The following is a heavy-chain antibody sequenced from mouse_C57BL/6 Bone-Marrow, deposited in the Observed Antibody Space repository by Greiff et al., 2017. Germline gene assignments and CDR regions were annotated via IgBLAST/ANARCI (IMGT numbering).Heavy chain of an antibody. J-gene: IGHJ4*01. V-gene: IGHV1-81*01. CDR2: IYPRSGNT. CDR3: ARYGDGNYVNAMDY. D-gene: IGHD2-1*01. Sequence: QVQLQQSGAELARPGASVKLSCKASGYTFTSYGISWVKQRTGQGLEWIGEIYPRSGNTYYNEKFKGKATLTADKSSSTAYMDLRSLTSEDSAVYFCARYGDGNYVNAMDYWGQGTSVTVAS. CDR1: GYTFTSYG.